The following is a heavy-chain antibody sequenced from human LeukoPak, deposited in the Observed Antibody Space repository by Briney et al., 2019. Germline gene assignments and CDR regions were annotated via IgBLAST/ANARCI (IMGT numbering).Heavy chain of an antibody. CDR3: ARDLGGRNDAFDI. Sequence: GGSLRLSCAASGFTFSSNYMSWVRQAPGKGLEWVSVIYSGGSTYYADSVKGRFTISRDNSKNTLYLQMNSLRAEDTAVYYCARDLGGRNDAFDIWGQGTMVTVSS. D-gene: IGHD1-26*01. CDR2: IYSGGST. CDR1: GFTFSSNY. J-gene: IGHJ3*02. V-gene: IGHV3-53*01.